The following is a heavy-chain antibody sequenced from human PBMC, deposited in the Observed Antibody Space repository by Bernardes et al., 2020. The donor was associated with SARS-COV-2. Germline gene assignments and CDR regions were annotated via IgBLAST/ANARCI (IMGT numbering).Heavy chain of an antibody. V-gene: IGHV3-21*01. Sequence: GGSLRPSCTASGFPSRTYSLHLVLHAPHPALAWVPSIRASRGYNYYAHSLHGRFTASSDNAKNSLYLQMTSLRTEDTAVYYCARGEQQLVPYCYYGMDVWGQGTTVTVSS. D-gene: IGHD6-13*01. J-gene: IGHJ6*02. CDR3: ARGEQQLVPYCYYGMDV. CDR1: GFPSRTYS. CDR2: IRASRGYN.